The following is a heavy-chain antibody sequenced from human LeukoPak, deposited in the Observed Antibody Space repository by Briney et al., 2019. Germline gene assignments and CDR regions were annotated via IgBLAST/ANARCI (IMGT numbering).Heavy chain of an antibody. CDR3: ASGVRAGTVY. CDR2: IYYSGST. V-gene: IGHV4-31*02. J-gene: IGHJ4*02. Sequence: LRLSCAASGFTFSSYAMSWIRQHPGKGLEWIGYIYYSGSTYYNPSLKSRVTISVDTSKNQFSLKLSSVTAADTAVYYCASGVRAGTVYWGQGTLVTVSS. CDR1: GFTFSSYA. D-gene: IGHD6-19*01.